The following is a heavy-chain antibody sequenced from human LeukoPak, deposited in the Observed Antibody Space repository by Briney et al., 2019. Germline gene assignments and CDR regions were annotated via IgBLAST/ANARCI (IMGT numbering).Heavy chain of an antibody. CDR3: ARLKSYYFDY. Sequence: GGSLRLSCAASGFTFSSYGMPWVRQAPGKGLEWVAVIWYDGSDKYYADSVKGRFTISRDNPKNTLYLQMNSLRAEDTAVYYCARLKSYYFDYWGQGTLVTVSS. CDR1: GFTFSSYG. CDR2: IWYDGSDK. J-gene: IGHJ4*02. V-gene: IGHV3-33*01. D-gene: IGHD3-16*02.